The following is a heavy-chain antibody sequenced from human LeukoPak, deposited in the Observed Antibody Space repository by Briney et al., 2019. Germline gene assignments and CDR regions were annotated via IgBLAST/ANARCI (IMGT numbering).Heavy chain of an antibody. D-gene: IGHD4-17*01. V-gene: IGHV3-23*01. J-gene: IGHJ4*02. Sequence: PGGSLRLSCAASGFTFSSYAFNWVRQTPGKRLEWVSAISNDGINTYSADSVKGRFTFSRDNSKDTLYLQMNSLRVEDTALYYCARVSLTTANFDSWGQGTLVTVSS. CDR2: ISNDGINT. CDR3: ARVSLTTANFDS. CDR1: GFTFSSYA.